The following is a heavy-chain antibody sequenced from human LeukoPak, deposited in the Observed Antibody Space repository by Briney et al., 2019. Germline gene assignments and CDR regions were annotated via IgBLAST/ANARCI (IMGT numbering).Heavy chain of an antibody. CDR2: INWNGGST. Sequence: AGSLRLSCAASGFTFDDYGMSWVRQAPGKGLEWVSGINWNGGSTGYADSVKGRFTISRDNAKNSLYLQMNSLRAEDTALYYCARATRRYFDHNDAFDIWGQGTMVTVSS. D-gene: IGHD3-9*01. J-gene: IGHJ3*02. CDR3: ARATRRYFDHNDAFDI. V-gene: IGHV3-20*04. CDR1: GFTFDDYG.